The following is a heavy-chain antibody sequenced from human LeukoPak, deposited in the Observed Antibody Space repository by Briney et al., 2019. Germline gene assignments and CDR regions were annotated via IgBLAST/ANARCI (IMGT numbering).Heavy chain of an antibody. CDR1: GGSISSYY. D-gene: IGHD3-22*01. J-gene: IGHJ4*02. Sequence: PSETLSLTCTVSGGSISSYYWSWIRQPPGKGLEWIGYIYYSGSTNYNPSLKSRVTISVDTSKNQFSLKLSSVTAADTAVYYCARGYYYDSSGYYNDYWGQGTLVTVSS. CDR3: ARGYYYDSSGYYNDY. CDR2: IYYSGST. V-gene: IGHV4-59*12.